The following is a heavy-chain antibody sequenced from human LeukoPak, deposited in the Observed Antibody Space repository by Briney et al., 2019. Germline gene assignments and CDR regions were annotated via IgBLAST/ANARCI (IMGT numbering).Heavy chain of an antibody. CDR3: ARAGGDSYDSSGYYYPFGY. D-gene: IGHD3-22*01. J-gene: IGHJ4*02. CDR1: GGSISSGSYY. V-gene: IGHV4-61*02. Sequence: SQTLSLTCTVSGGSISSGSYYWSWIRQPAGKGLEWIGRIYTSGSTNYNPSLKSRVTISVDTSKNQFSLKLSSVTAADTAVYYCARAGGDSYDSSGYYYPFGYWGQGTLVTVSS. CDR2: IYTSGST.